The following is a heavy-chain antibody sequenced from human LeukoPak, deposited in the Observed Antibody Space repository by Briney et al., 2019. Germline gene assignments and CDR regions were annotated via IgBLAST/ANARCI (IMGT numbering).Heavy chain of an antibody. J-gene: IGHJ5*02. CDR3: ARVSRTSGDGESSA. CDR2: ISSSSSYI. CDR1: GFTFSSYS. Sequence: GGSLRLSCAASGFTFSSYSMNWVRQAPGKGLEWVSSISSSSSYIYYADSVKGRFTISRDNAKNSLYLQMDSLRAEDTAVYYCARVSRTSGDGESSAWGQGTLVTVSS. V-gene: IGHV3-21*01. D-gene: IGHD2-21*02.